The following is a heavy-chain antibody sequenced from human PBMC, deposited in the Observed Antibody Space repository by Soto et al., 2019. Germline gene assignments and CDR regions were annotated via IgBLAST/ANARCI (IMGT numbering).Heavy chain of an antibody. Sequence: QVQLVQSGAEVKKPGSSVKVYCKDSGGTFSTYSMFWVRQAPGQGLEWMGRIIPMLGIANYAQRFQDRVTITADKSTATAYMELSSLRSEDTALYYCSIGSWSGEVFDIWGQGTMVTVSS. V-gene: IGHV1-69*02. CDR2: IIPMLGIA. J-gene: IGHJ3*02. D-gene: IGHD2-21*01. CDR1: GGTFSTYS. CDR3: SIGSWSGEVFDI.